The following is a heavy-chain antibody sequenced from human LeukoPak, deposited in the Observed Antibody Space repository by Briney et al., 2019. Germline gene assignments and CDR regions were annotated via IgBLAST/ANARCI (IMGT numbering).Heavy chain of an antibody. CDR1: SGSLSNYY. CDR2: INHNGGT. V-gene: IGHV4-34*01. CDR3: ARKTTVTTTYAFDI. Sequence: PSETLSLTCAVYSGSLSNYYWSWIRQSPDKGLVWIGEINHNGGTNYNPSLKSRVTISVDTSKNQFSLNLSSVTAADTAVYFCARKTTVTTTYAFDIWGQGTMVTVSS. J-gene: IGHJ3*02. D-gene: IGHD4-17*01.